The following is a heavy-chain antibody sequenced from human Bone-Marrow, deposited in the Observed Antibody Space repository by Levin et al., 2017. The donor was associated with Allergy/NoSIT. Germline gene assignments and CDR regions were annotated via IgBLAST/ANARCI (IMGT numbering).Heavy chain of an antibody. CDR1: GFTFSNAW. CDR2: VKSKTEGGTT. D-gene: IGHD5-18*01. Sequence: GGSLRLSCAASGFTFSNAWMSWVRQAPGKGLEWVGRVKSKTEGGTTDYPAPVKGRFTISRDDSKNTLFLQINSLKAEDTAVYYCATSAYSYAYFDFWGQGTLVTVSS. V-gene: IGHV3-15*01. J-gene: IGHJ4*02. CDR3: ATSAYSYAYFDF.